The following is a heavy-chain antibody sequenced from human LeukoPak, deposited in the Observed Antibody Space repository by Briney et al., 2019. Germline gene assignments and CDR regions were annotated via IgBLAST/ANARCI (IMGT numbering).Heavy chain of an antibody. J-gene: IGHJ4*02. CDR1: GGTFSSYA. Sequence: SVKVSCKASGGTFSSYAISWVRQAPGQGLEWMGGIIPIFGTANYAQKFQGRVTITADKSTSTAYMELSSLRSEDTAVYYCASDLHSGYYDYWGQGTLVTVSS. D-gene: IGHD3-22*01. V-gene: IGHV1-69*06. CDR3: ASDLHSGYYDY. CDR2: IIPIFGTA.